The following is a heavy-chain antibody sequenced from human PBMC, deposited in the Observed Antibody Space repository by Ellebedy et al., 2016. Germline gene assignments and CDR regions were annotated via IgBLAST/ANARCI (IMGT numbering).Heavy chain of an antibody. D-gene: IGHD3-16*01. Sequence: GESLKISCAASGFTFSVAGMTWVRQAPGKGLEWVATVVFSGTAAYYSDSVKGRFIISRDNAKNSVFLQMNSLRVEDTAVYYCVRGVGGTSLNWFDPWGQGTLVTVSS. CDR2: VVFSGTAA. V-gene: IGHV3-21*01. J-gene: IGHJ5*02. CDR1: GFTFSVAG. CDR3: VRGVGGTSLNWFDP.